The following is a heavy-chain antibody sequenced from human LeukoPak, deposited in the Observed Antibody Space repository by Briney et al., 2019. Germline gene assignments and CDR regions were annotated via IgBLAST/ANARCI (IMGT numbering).Heavy chain of an antibody. CDR2: IIPIFGTA. CDR3: ARGDPTVTTLFGH. J-gene: IGHJ4*02. V-gene: IGHV1-69*13. CDR1: GGTFSSYA. Sequence: SVKVSCKASGGTFSSYAISWVRQAPGQGLEWMGGIIPIFGTANYAQKFQGRVTITADESTSTAYMELSSLRSEDTAVYYCARGDPTVTTLFGHWGQGTLVTVSS. D-gene: IGHD4-17*01.